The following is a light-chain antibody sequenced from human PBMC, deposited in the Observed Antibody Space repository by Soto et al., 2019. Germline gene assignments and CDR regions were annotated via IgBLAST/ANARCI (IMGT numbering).Light chain of an antibody. CDR2: GVS. CDR3: QQYDRIPGFT. Sequence: EIVLTQSPGTLSLSPGERATLSCRASQSFRSNYLAWYQQRPGQAPRLLIYGVSSRASGIPDRFSGSVSGPEFTLTISRLEPEDSAVYYCQQYDRIPGFTFGGGTKVEI. V-gene: IGKV3-20*01. J-gene: IGKJ4*01. CDR1: QSFRSNY.